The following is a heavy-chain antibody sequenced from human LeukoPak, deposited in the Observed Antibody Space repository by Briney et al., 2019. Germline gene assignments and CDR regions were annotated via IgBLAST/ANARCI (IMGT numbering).Heavy chain of an antibody. D-gene: IGHD6-13*01. J-gene: IGHJ6*02. CDR2: IYYSGST. V-gene: IGHV4-39*07. Sequence: SETLSLTCTVSGGSISSSSYYWGWIRQPPGKGLEWIGSIYYSGSTYYNPSLKSRVTISVDTSKNQFSLKLSSVTAADTAVYYCARDTYIAAAGTGIGYYYGMDVWGQGTTVTVSS. CDR1: GGSISSSSYY. CDR3: ARDTYIAAAGTGIGYYYGMDV.